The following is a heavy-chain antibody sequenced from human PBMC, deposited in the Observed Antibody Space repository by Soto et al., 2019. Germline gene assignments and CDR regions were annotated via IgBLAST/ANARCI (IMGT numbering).Heavy chain of an antibody. Sequence: QVQLVQSGAEVQKPGSSVKVSCKASGGTFSSYAISWVRQAPGQGLEWMGGIIPIFGTANYAQKFQGRVTITADESTSTAYMELSSLRSEDTAVYYCARVEKNYYDSSGYYDFDYWGQGTLVTVSS. V-gene: IGHV1-69*01. CDR2: IIPIFGTA. J-gene: IGHJ4*02. D-gene: IGHD3-22*01. CDR3: ARVEKNYYDSSGYYDFDY. CDR1: GGTFSSYA.